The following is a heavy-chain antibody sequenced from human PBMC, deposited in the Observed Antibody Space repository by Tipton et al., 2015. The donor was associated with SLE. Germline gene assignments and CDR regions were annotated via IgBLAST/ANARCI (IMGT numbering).Heavy chain of an antibody. Sequence: QLVQSGAEVKKPGASVKVSCKASGYTFMNYGISWVRQAPGQGLEWMGWITAYNGNTNYAERFQGRVTMTTDTSTSTAYMELRSLRSDDTAVYYCAADCSISSCYGAVYFHHWGQGTLVTVSS. CDR1: GYTFMNYG. CDR3: AADCSISSCYGAVYFHH. J-gene: IGHJ1*01. CDR2: ITAYNGNT. V-gene: IGHV1-18*01. D-gene: IGHD2-2*01.